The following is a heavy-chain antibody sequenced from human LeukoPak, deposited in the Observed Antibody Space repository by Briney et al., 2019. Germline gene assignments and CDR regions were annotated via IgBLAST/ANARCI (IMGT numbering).Heavy chain of an antibody. J-gene: IGHJ4*02. V-gene: IGHV3-74*01. D-gene: IGHD4-17*01. CDR2: INSDGSST. CDR1: GFTFSSCW. Sequence: GGSLRLSCAASGFTFSSCWMHWVRQAPGKGLVWVSRINSDGSSTSYADSVKGRFTISRDNAKNTLYLQMNSLRAEDTAVYYCARGGTATYFDYWGQGTLVTVSS. CDR3: ARGGTATYFDY.